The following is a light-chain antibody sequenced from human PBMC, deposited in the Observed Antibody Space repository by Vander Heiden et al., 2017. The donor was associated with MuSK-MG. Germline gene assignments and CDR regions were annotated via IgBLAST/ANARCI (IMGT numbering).Light chain of an antibody. CDR2: DAS. V-gene: IGKV1-5*01. Sequence: DIQMTQSPSTLSASVGHRVTIPCRASQSINTWLAWYQHKPGKSPQLLIYDASSWQSGVPARFSGSGSGTEFTLTISSLQPDDFAAYYCQQDRGPPMYAFGQGTKLEIK. CDR3: QQDRGPPMYA. CDR1: QSINTW. J-gene: IGKJ2*01.